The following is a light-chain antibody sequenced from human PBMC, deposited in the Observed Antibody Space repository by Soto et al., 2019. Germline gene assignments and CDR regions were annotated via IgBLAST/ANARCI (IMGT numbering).Light chain of an antibody. J-gene: IGKJ4*01. V-gene: IGKV3-15*01. Sequence: EIVMTQSPATLSVSPGERATLSCRAAQSVSSNLAWYQQKPGQAPRLLIYGASTRATGIPARFSGSGSGTDVTLTISSLQSEDFAVYYCQQYNIWLSFGGGTKVDIK. CDR1: QSVSSN. CDR3: QQYNIWLS. CDR2: GAS.